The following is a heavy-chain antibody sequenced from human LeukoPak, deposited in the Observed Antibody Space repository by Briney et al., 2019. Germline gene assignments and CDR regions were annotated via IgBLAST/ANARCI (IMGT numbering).Heavy chain of an antibody. D-gene: IGHD3-16*02. V-gene: IGHV3-7*01. Sequence: GGSLRLSCATSGFTFSTYWMSWVRQAPGKGLEWVSNINQGGSETYYADSVKGRFTISRDNAKNSLYLQMNSLRAEDTAVYYCARVSMITFGGVIASSVDYYYYYMDVWGKGTPVTVSS. CDR3: ARVSMITFGGVIASSVDYYYYYMDV. J-gene: IGHJ6*03. CDR1: GFTFSTYW. CDR2: INQGGSET.